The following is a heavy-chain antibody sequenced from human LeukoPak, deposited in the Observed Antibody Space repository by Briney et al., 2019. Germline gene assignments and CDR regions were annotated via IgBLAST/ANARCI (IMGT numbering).Heavy chain of an antibody. CDR3: ARTTTYYYDSSGYYPDC. V-gene: IGHV1-69*13. D-gene: IGHD3-22*01. CDR1: GGTFSSYA. J-gene: IGHJ4*02. CDR2: IIPIFGTA. Sequence: SVKVSCKASGGTFSSYAISWVRQAPGQGLEWMGGIIPIFGTANYAQKFQGRVTITADESTSTAYMELSSLRSEDTAVYYCARTTTYYYDSSGYYPDCWGQGTLVTVSS.